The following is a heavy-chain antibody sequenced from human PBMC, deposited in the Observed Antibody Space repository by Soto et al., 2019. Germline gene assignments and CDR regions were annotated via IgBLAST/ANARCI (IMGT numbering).Heavy chain of an antibody. Sequence: PSETLSLTCTVSGGSICSYYRSWIRQPPGKGLEWIGYIYYSGSTNYNPSLKSRVTISVDKSKNQFSLKLSSVTAADTAVYYCARGDILTGYYEYYFDYWGQGTLVTVSS. CDR3: ARGDILTGYYEYYFDY. V-gene: IGHV4-59*01. D-gene: IGHD3-9*01. J-gene: IGHJ4*02. CDR2: IYYSGST. CDR1: GGSICSYY.